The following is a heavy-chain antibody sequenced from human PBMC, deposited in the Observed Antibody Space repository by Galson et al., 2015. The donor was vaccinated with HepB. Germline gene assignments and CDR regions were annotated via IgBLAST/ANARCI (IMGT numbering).Heavy chain of an antibody. D-gene: IGHD3-10*01. CDR1: GFTGDDYA. J-gene: IGHJ3*02. CDR2: ISWNSGGI. Sequence: SLILSCAASGFTGDDYAMHWVQQAPGKGLEWVSGISWNSGGIAYADSVKGRCTFSRDNARKSLCRQMNSLRAEDTAVYYCARLLWFGESYDAFDIWGQGTMVTVSS. CDR3: ARLLWFGESYDAFDI. V-gene: IGHV3-9*01.